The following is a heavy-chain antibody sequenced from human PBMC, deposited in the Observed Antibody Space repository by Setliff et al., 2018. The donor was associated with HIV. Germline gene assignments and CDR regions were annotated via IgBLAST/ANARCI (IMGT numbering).Heavy chain of an antibody. J-gene: IGHJ5*02. Sequence: ASVKVSCKASGYTFTGYYMHWVRQGPGQGLEWMGWINPNSGDTNYTQKFQGRVTMTRDTSISTAYMELSRLRSDDTAVYYCAITDQRLRGWFDPWGRGTLVTVSS. CDR3: AITDQRLRGWFDP. D-gene: IGHD4-17*01. CDR2: INPNSGDT. CDR1: GYTFTGYY. V-gene: IGHV1-2*02.